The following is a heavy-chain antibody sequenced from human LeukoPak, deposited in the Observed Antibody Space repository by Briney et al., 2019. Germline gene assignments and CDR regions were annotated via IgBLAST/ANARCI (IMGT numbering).Heavy chain of an antibody. V-gene: IGHV4-61*10. CDR2: IYYSGST. Sequence: SQTLSLTCTVSGGSISSGSYYWSWIRQPAGKGLEWIGYIYYSGSTNYNPSLKSRVTISVDTSKNQFSLNLSSVTAADTAVYYCARSGYSNYVNYYYYYMDVWGKGTTVTVSS. J-gene: IGHJ6*03. CDR1: GGSISSGSYY. D-gene: IGHD4-11*01. CDR3: ARSGYSNYVNYYYYYMDV.